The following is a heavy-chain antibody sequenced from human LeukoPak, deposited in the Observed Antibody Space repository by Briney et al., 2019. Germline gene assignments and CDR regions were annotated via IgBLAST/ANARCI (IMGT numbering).Heavy chain of an antibody. CDR1: GFTFDDYA. Sequence: PGGSLRLSCAASGFTFDDYAMHWVRHAPGKGLEWVSGISWNSGSIGYADSVKGRFTISRDNAKNSLYLQMNSLRAEDTALYYCAKDSGDYYDSSGCPDYWGQGTLVTVSS. CDR3: AKDSGDYYDSSGCPDY. V-gene: IGHV3-9*01. CDR2: ISWNSGSI. J-gene: IGHJ4*02. D-gene: IGHD3-22*01.